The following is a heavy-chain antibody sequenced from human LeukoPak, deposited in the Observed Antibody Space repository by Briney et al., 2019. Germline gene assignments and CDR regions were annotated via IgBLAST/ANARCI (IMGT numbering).Heavy chain of an antibody. D-gene: IGHD1-20*01. CDR3: AKDIFLGITGSMDV. V-gene: IGHV3-23*01. CDR2: ISGSGGST. J-gene: IGHJ6*02. Sequence: PGGSLRLSCAASGFTFSSYAMSWVRQAPGKGLEWVSAISGSGGSTYYADSVKGRFTISRDNSKNTLYLQMNSLRAEDTAVYYCAKDIFLGITGSMDVWGQGTTVTVSS. CDR1: GFTFSSYA.